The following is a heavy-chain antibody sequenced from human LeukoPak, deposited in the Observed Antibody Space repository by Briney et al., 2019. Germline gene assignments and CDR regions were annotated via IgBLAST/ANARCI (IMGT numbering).Heavy chain of an antibody. Sequence: SVKVSCKASGGTFSSYAISWVRQAPGQGLEWMGGIIPIFGTANYAQKFQGRVTITADESTSTAYMELSSLRSEDTDVYYCARRNPSIIYGGNAPTGWFNPWGQGTLVTVSS. V-gene: IGHV1-69*13. CDR2: IIPIFGTA. CDR1: GGTFSSYA. CDR3: ARRNPSIIYGGNAPTGWFNP. J-gene: IGHJ5*02. D-gene: IGHD4-23*01.